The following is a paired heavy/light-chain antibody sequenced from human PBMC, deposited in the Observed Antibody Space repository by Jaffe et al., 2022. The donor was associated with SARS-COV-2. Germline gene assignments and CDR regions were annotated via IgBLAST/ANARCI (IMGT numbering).Light chain of an antibody. J-gene: IGLJ1*01. Sequence: QSALTQPPSASGSPGQSVTISCTGSSSDLGSYNSVSWYQQHPGKAPKLMIYEVNRRPSGVPDRFSGSKSGNTASLTVSGLQPEDEADYYCSSYTGNNKLDFGTGTKVTVL. CDR3: SSYTGNNKLD. CDR1: SSDLGSYNS. CDR2: EVN. V-gene: IGLV2-8*01.
Heavy chain of an antibody. CDR2: TSYDGSKE. Sequence: QVRLVESGGGVVQPGRSLSLSCAASGFIFSNYAMHWVRQAPGKGLEWVAVTSYDGSKEYYADSVKGRFTISRDNSKSMLYLQMNSLGAEDTAVYYCAKLMGNSSPKPQYYYYSLDVWGQGTTVTVSS. D-gene: IGHD4-4*01. CDR3: AKLMGNSSPKPQYYYYSLDV. V-gene: IGHV3-30*18. CDR1: GFIFSNYA. J-gene: IGHJ6*02.